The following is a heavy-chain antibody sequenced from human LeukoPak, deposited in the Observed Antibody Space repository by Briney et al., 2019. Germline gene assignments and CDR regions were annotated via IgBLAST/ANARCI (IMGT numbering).Heavy chain of an antibody. Sequence: GASVKVSCKASGGTFSSYAISWVRQAPGQGLEWMGGIIPIFGTANYAQKFQGRVTITADESTSTAYMELSSLRSEDTAVYCCARVDTGGVTGSLTLDYWGQGTLVTVSS. CDR3: ARVDTGGVTGSLTLDY. D-gene: IGHD2-21*02. J-gene: IGHJ4*02. CDR2: IIPIFGTA. V-gene: IGHV1-69*13. CDR1: GGTFSSYA.